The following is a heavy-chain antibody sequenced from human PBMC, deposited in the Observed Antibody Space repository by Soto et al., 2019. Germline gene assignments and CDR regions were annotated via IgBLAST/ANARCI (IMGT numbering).Heavy chain of an antibody. CDR2: INHSGDT. J-gene: IGHJ5*02. CDR1: GGSFSDFY. Sequence: SENLPLPSAVYGGSFSDFYWHWIRQLPGKGLEWIGEINHSGDTNYNPSLKSRVTISVDTSKNQFSLQLNSVTATDTSVYYCAQRTLTNWFDPWGQGTPVTVS. CDR3: AQRTLTNWFDP. V-gene: IGHV4-34*01. D-gene: IGHD4-4*01.